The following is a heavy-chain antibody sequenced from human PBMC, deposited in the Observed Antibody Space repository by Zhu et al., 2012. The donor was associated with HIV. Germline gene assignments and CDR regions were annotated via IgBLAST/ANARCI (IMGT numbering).Heavy chain of an antibody. CDR1: GGSFSGYY. CDR3: ARPNYFTSGSYNYFDY. V-gene: IGHV4-34*01. CDR2: INHSGNT. J-gene: IGHJ4*02. D-gene: IGHD3-10*01. Sequence: QVQVQQRGAELLKPSETLSLTCAVYGGSFSGYYWSWVRQPPGKGLEWIGEINHSGNTNYNPSLKSRVTMSIDTSKNQFSLKLSSVTAADTAVYYCARPNYFTSGSYNYFDYWGQGNLVTVSS.